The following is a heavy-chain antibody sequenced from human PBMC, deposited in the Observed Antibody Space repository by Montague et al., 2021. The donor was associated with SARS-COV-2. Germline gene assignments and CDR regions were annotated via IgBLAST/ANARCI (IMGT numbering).Heavy chain of an antibody. CDR1: GGSISSYY. D-gene: IGHD3-22*01. CDR3: ARGDCCDSTGYYDY. J-gene: IGHJ4*01. V-gene: IGHV4-59*01. CDR2: IYYSGST. Sequence: SETLSLTCTVSGGSISSYYWSWIRQPPGKGLEWIGYIYYSGSTNYNPSLKSRVTISVDTSKNQFSLKVRSVTAADTAVYYCARGDCCDSTGYYDYWGHGTLVTVSS.